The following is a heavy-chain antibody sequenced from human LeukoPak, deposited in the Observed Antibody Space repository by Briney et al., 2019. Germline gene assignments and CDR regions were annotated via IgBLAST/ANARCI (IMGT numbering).Heavy chain of an antibody. CDR1: GFTFSSYG. J-gene: IGHJ5*02. V-gene: IGHV3-33*03. CDR3: AKVGANCSASACHGTWFDP. CDR2: IWYDGSNK. Sequence: AGGSLRLSCAASGFTFSSYGMHWVRQAPGKGLEWVAVIWYDGSNKYYADSVKGRFSLSRDNAKNTVYLQMSSLRVEDTGVYYCAKVGANCSASACHGTWFDPWGPGTLVTVSS. D-gene: IGHD2-15*01.